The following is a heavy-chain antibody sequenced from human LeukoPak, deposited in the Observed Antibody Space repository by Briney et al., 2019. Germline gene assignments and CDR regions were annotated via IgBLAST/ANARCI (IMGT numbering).Heavy chain of an antibody. Sequence: ASVKVTCKASGGTFSSYAISWVRQAPGQGLEWMGGIIPIFGTANYAQKFQGRVTITADESTSTAYMELSSLRSEGTAVYYCARDPYGDFPPNYFDYWGQGTLVTVSS. CDR3: ARDPYGDFPPNYFDY. D-gene: IGHD4-17*01. CDR1: GGTFSSYA. V-gene: IGHV1-69*13. CDR2: IIPIFGTA. J-gene: IGHJ4*02.